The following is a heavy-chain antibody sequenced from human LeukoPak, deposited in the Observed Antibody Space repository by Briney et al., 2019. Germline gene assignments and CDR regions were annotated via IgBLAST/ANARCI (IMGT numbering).Heavy chain of an antibody. V-gene: IGHV3-7*03. J-gene: IGHJ4*02. CDR1: GFTFSSYW. D-gene: IGHD1-26*01. Sequence: GGCLRLSCAASGFTFSSYWMIWVRQAPGKGLEWVANIKEDGSEKNYVDSVMGRFTISRDNSKNTLYLQMNSLRAEDTAVYYCAKRPLGSSYYFDYWGQGTLVTVSS. CDR3: AKRPLGSSYYFDY. CDR2: IKEDGSEK.